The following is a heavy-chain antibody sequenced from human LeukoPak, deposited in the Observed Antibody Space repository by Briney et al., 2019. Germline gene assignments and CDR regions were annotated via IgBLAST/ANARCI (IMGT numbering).Heavy chain of an antibody. CDR2: IYTSGST. Sequence: PSETLSLTCTASGGSISSGSYYWSWIRQPAGKGLEWIGRIYTSGSTNYNPSLKSRVTISVDTSKNQFSLKLSSVTAADTAVYYCAREGDVVVVADWSDPWGQGTLVTVSS. D-gene: IGHD2-15*01. CDR1: GGSISSGSYY. CDR3: AREGDVVVVADWSDP. J-gene: IGHJ5*02. V-gene: IGHV4-61*02.